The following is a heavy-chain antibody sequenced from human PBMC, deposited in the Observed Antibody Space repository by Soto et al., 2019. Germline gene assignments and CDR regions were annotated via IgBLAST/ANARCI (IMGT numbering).Heavy chain of an antibody. V-gene: IGHV3-48*02. CDR2: ISGSDSTI. D-gene: IGHD1-26*01. CDR3: AREMVGGYFDY. Sequence: GGSLRLSCAASGFTFSSYSMNWVRQAPGKGLEWVSYISGSDSTIFYSDSVRGRFTISRDNAKNSLYLQMNSLRDADTAVYYCAREMVGGYFDYWGQRTLVTVSS. J-gene: IGHJ4*02. CDR1: GFTFSSYS.